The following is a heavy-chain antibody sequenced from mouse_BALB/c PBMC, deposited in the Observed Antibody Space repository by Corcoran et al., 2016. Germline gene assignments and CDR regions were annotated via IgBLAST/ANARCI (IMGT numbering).Heavy chain of an antibody. D-gene: IGHD1-1*01. Sequence: QVQLQQSGPELVKPGASVKMSCKASGYTFTDYVISWVKQRTGQGLEWIGEIYPGSGSTYYNEKFKGKATLTADKSSNTAYMQLSSLTSEDSAVYCCARSFDYYGSSYEAWFAYWGQGTLVTVSA. CDR1: GYTFTDYV. CDR2: IYPGSGST. J-gene: IGHJ3*01. CDR3: ARSFDYYGSSYEAWFAY. V-gene: IGHV1-81*01.